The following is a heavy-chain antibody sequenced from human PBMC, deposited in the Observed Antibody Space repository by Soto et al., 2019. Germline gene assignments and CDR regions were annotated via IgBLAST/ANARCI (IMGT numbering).Heavy chain of an antibody. Sequence: PGVSLRLSCAASGFTFSSYGMHWVRQAPGKGLEWVAVIWYDGSNKYYADSVKGRFTISRDNSKNTLYLQMNSLRVEDTAVYYCPRDMSNYGDYYTADYWGQGTLVTVSS. CDR2: IWYDGSNK. D-gene: IGHD4-17*01. CDR3: PRDMSNYGDYYTADY. CDR1: GFTFSSYG. V-gene: IGHV3-33*01. J-gene: IGHJ4*02.